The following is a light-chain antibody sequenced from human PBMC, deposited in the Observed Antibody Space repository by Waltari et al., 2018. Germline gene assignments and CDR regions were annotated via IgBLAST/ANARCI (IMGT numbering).Light chain of an antibody. CDR3: MQGTHWPLT. J-gene: IGKJ4*01. CDR1: HTLVHMDGNTY. Sequence: ASNTRKSRHTLVHMDGNTYLAWFHQRPDQSPRRLIYKVSNRESGVPDRCSASGSGTDFTLKSSRVEAEDVGVYYCMQGTHWPLTFGGGTKVEMK. V-gene: IGKV2-30*02. CDR2: KVS.